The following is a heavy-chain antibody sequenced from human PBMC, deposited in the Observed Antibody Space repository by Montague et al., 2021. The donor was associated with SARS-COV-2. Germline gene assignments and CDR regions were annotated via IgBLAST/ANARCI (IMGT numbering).Heavy chain of an antibody. J-gene: IGHJ4*02. V-gene: IGHV4-34*01. CDR1: GGSFSDYY. D-gene: IGHD3-3*01. Sequence: SETLSLTCAVYGGSFSDYYWTWIRQPPGKGLEWIAEINHSGITNYNYNPSLRSRVTISVDTSKSQFSLKISSVTAADTGVYYCARWDPQTLTLLGLSGKSAIDYWGKGTLVTVSS. CDR2: INHSGITNY. CDR3: ARWDPQTLTLLGLSGKSAIDY.